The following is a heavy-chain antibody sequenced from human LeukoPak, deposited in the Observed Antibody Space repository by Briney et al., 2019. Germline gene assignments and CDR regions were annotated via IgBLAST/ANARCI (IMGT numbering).Heavy chain of an antibody. CDR1: GGSISSYY. CDR3: ARFDYSNIYGMDV. J-gene: IGHJ6*02. V-gene: IGHV4-59*01. Sequence: LSETLSLTCTVSGGSISSYYWNWIRLPPGKGLEWIGYIYYSESTNYNPSLKSRVTISVDTSKNQFSLKLTSVTAADTAVYYCARFDYSNIYGMDVWGQGTTVTVSS. CDR2: IYYSEST. D-gene: IGHD4-4*01.